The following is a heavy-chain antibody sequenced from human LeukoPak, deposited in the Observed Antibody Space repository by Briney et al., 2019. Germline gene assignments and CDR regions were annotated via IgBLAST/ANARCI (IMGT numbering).Heavy chain of an antibody. V-gene: IGHV3-11*03. J-gene: IGHJ5*02. CDR3: ARRGTTYCTVDSCHPNWFDP. Sequence: GSLRLSCAASGFXFSDYYMTWIRPAPGRGLEWISYINGSSSDTKYADSVKGRFTISRDNAKNSVYLLMNSLRAEDTAVYYCARRGTTYCTVDSCHPNWFDPWGQGTLVTVSS. CDR2: INGSSSDT. D-gene: IGHD2-15*01. CDR1: GFXFSDYY.